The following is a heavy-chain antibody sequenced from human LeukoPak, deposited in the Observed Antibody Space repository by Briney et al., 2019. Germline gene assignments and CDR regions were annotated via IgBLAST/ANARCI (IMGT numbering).Heavy chain of an antibody. V-gene: IGHV4-59*01. CDR1: GGSISSYY. D-gene: IGHD6-13*01. CDR3: ARGQRGYSSSWYDY. J-gene: IGHJ4*02. Sequence: SETLSLTCTVSGGSISSYYWSWIRQPPGKGLEWIGYIYYSGSTNYNPSLKSRVTISVDTSKNQFSLKLSSVTAANTAVYYCARGQRGYSSSWYDYWGQGTLVTVSS. CDR2: IYYSGST.